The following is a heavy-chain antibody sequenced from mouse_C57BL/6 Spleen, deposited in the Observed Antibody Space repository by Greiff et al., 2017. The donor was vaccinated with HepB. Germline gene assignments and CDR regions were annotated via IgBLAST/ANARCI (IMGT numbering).Heavy chain of an antibody. Sequence: VQLQQPGAELVMPGASVKLSCKASGYTFTSYWMHWVKQRPGQGLEWIGEIDPSDSYTNYNQKFKGKSTLTVDKSSSTAYMQLSSLTSEDSAVYYCARWAGTDWYFDVWGTGTTVTVSS. CDR3: ARWAGTDWYFDV. J-gene: IGHJ1*03. D-gene: IGHD4-1*01. V-gene: IGHV1-69*01. CDR2: IDPSDSYT. CDR1: GYTFTSYW.